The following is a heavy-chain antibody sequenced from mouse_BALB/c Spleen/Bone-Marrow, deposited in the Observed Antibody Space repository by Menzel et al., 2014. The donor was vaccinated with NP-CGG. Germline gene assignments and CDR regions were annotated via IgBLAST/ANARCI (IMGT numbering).Heavy chain of an antibody. D-gene: IGHD2-4*01. V-gene: IGHV14-3*02. J-gene: IGHJ3*01. CDR2: IDPANGNT. CDR1: GFNIXDTY. Sequence: VQQQQSGAELVKPGASVKLSCTASGFNIXDTYMHWVKQRPEKGLEWIGRIDPANGNTKYDPKFQGKATITADTSSNTAYLQLSSLTSEDTAVYYCARWGITTGFAYWGQGTLVTVSA. CDR3: ARWGITTGFAY.